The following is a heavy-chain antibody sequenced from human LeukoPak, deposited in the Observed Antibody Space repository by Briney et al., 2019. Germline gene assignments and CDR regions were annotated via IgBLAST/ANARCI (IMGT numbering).Heavy chain of an antibody. D-gene: IGHD3-22*01. CDR1: GFTFSSYW. Sequence: GGSLRLSCAASGFTFSSYWMHWVRQAPGKGLEWVAVIWYDGSNDDYADSVKGRFTISRDNSKNTLYLQMNSLRAEDTAMYYCARSIPRYDGSAYYPDYWGQGTLVTVSS. CDR2: IWYDGSND. V-gene: IGHV3-33*08. J-gene: IGHJ4*02. CDR3: ARSIPRYDGSAYYPDY.